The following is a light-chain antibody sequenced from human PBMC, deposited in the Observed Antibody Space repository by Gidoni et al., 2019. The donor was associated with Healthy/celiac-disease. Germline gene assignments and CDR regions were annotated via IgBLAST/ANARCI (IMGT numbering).Light chain of an antibody. J-gene: IGKJ1*01. CDR3: QQYGSSPRGR. Sequence: EIVLTQSPGTLSLSPGERATLSCRARQSVSSSYLAWYQQKPGQAPRLLIYGASSRATGIPDRFSGSGSGTDFTLTISRLEPEDFAVYYCQQYGSSPRGRFGQGTKVEIK. CDR2: GAS. CDR1: QSVSSSY. V-gene: IGKV3-20*01.